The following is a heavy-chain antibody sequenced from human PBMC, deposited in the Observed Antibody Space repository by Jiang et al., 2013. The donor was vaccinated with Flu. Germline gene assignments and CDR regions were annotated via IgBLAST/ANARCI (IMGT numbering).Heavy chain of an antibody. V-gene: IGHV4-39*02. CDR2: LYSRDFI. D-gene: IGHD3-10*01. CDR3: AGARLVDSFGKYSFDH. J-gene: IGHJ4*02. CDR1: GASISYSGYF. Sequence: SLTCTVSGASISYSGYFWGWIRQPPGKELVWIGTLYSRDFISYHPSLKSRVTVSVDMSKNHFSLQLSSVTAADTAVYYCAGARLVDSFGKYSFDHWGRGTLVTASS.